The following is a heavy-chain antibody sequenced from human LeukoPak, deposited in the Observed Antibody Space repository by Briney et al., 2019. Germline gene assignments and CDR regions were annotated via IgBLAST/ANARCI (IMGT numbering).Heavy chain of an antibody. CDR1: GGSISSGDYY. Sequence: KTSETLSLTCTVSGGSISSGDYYWSWIRQPPGKGLEWIGEINHSGSTNYNPSLKSRVTISVDTSKNQFSLKLSSVTAADTAVYYCARVGRLLYRYRNYGMDVWGQGTTVTVSS. CDR2: INHSGST. CDR3: ARVGRLLYRYRNYGMDV. D-gene: IGHD3-3*01. J-gene: IGHJ6*02. V-gene: IGHV4-39*07.